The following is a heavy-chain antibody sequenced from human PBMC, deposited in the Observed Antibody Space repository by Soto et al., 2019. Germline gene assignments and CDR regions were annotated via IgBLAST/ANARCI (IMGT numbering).Heavy chain of an antibody. J-gene: IGHJ6*02. D-gene: IGHD3-16*01. CDR1: GFTFSNYA. CDR2: ISSDGSNK. V-gene: IGHV3-30-3*01. Sequence: QVQLVESGGGVVQPGRSLRLSCAASGFTFSNYAMHWVRQSPGMGLQWVALISSDGSNKYYAASVKGRFTISRDISQYTLYLQMNSLRPDDTAVYYCARVGSDEGYYYYGMDVWGQGTTVTVSS. CDR3: ARVGSDEGYYYYGMDV.